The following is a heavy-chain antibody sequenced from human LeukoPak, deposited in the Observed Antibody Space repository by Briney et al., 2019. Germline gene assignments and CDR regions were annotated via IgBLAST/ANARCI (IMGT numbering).Heavy chain of an antibody. CDR2: ITSSGTYI. CDR1: GFTFNNYN. Sequence: GGSLRLSCATSGFTFNNYNMNWVRQAPGRALEWVSSITSSGTYIFYADSVKGRFTISRDNSKNTLYLQMNSLRAEDTAVYYCARDFHHPYYYYMDVWGKGTTVTVSS. V-gene: IGHV3-21*01. J-gene: IGHJ6*03. CDR3: ARDFHHPYYYYMDV.